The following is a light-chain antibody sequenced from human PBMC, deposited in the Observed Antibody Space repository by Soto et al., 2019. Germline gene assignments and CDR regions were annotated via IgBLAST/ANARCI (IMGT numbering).Light chain of an antibody. J-gene: IGKJ1*01. CDR3: QQYGSSPPWT. CDR2: GAS. V-gene: IGKV3-20*01. Sequence: EIVLTQSPGTLSXXLXXXXTXXXRXSQSVSSSYLAWYQQKPGQAPRLLIYGASSRATGIPDRFSGSGSGTDFTLTISRLEPEDFAVYYCQQYGSSPPWTFGQGTKVDIK. CDR1: QSVSSSY.